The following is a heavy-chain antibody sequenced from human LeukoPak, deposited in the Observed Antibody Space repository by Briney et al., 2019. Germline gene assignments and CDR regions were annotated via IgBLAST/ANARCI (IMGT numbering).Heavy chain of an antibody. Sequence: GGSLRLSCKASGFTFDDYGMSWVRQAPGKGLEWMSGINWNGGSTVYAESVKGRVTMSRDTAKNSLYLQMNSLRAEDTALYYCARFDLGYYYYMDVWGKETTVTVSS. J-gene: IGHJ6*03. V-gene: IGHV3-20*04. CDR1: GFTFDDYG. CDR3: ARFDLGYYYYMDV. D-gene: IGHD7-27*01. CDR2: INWNGGST.